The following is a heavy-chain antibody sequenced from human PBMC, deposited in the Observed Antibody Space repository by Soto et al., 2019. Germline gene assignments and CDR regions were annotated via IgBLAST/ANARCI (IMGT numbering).Heavy chain of an antibody. CDR3: AKEGGLVGAVRLHX. D-gene: IGHD3-9*01. Sequence: GGSLRLSCAASGFTFSSYAMSWVRQAPGKGLEGVSAISGSGGSTYYADSVKGRVTISRDNAKNTLYLQMNSLRAEDTAVYYCAKEGGLVGAVRLHXWGQGTLLTVSX. CDR2: ISGSGGST. J-gene: IGHJ4*02. CDR1: GFTFSSYA. V-gene: IGHV3-23*01.